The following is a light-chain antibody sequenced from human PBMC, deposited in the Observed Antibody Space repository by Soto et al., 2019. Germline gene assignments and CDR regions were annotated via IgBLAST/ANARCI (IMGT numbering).Light chain of an antibody. J-gene: IGKJ2*01. V-gene: IGKV1-27*01. CDR1: QDIIYY. CDR2: SAS. CDR3: QQYSSAPNT. Sequence: DIRMTQSPSSLSAFVGDTVTITCRASQDIIYYLAWYQQKPGKIPKLLIHSASTLQTGVQSRFSGTGSGTVFTLTINNLQPEDVATYYGQQYSSAPNTFGQGSRLEIK.